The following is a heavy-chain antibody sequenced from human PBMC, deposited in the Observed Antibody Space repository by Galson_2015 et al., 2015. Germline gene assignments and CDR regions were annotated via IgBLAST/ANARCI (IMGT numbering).Heavy chain of an antibody. Sequence: TLSLTCSVSGGYVSSGTYYWSWIRKPAGKGLEWLGRIYTSGTTHYNPSLKGRVTISVDRSKEQFFLKLDSVTASDTAVYYCARDSWSGNKHYGLDVRGQGITVTVSS. V-gene: IGHV4-61*02. D-gene: IGHD3-3*01. CDR1: GGYVSSGTYY. CDR3: ARDSWSGNKHYGLDV. CDR2: IYTSGTT. J-gene: IGHJ6*02.